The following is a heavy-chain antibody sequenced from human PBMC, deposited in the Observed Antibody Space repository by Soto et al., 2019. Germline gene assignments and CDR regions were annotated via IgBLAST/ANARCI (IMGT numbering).Heavy chain of an antibody. D-gene: IGHD6-13*01. J-gene: IGHJ4*02. V-gene: IGHV4-61*03. CDR2: IYYSGTT. Sequence: PSETLSLTCTVSGGPVSSNSYFWSWIRQPPGKGLEWIGYIYYSGTTNYNSSLKSRVTILLDTSRNHFSLKLSSVTAADTAVYFCAKGIAPVVTSKGIDYWGQGTLVTVSS. CDR3: AKGIAPVVTSKGIDY. CDR1: GGPVSSNSYF.